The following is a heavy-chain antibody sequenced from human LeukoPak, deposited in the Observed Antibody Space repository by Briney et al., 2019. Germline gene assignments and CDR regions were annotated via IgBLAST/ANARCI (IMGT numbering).Heavy chain of an antibody. J-gene: IGHJ5*02. CDR1: GFTFSSYS. D-gene: IGHD6-13*01. CDR3: ARGDSSSWYDWFDP. Sequence: GGSLRLSCAASGFTFSSYSMNWVRQALGKGLEWVSSISSSSRYIYYADSVKGRFTISRDNAKNSLYLQMNSLRAEDTAVYYCARGDSSSWYDWFDPWGQGTLVTVSS. CDR2: ISSSSRYI. V-gene: IGHV3-21*01.